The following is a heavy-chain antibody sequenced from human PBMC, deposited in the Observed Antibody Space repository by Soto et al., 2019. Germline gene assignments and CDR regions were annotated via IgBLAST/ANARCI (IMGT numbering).Heavy chain of an antibody. Sequence: PSETLSLTCTVSGCSISSSSYYLGWIRQPPGKGLEWIGSIYYSGSTYYNPSLKSRVTISVDTSKNQFSLKLSSVTAADTAVYYCAIQPYYDFWSGYVPDDAFDIWGQGTMVTVSS. J-gene: IGHJ3*02. V-gene: IGHV4-39*01. D-gene: IGHD3-3*01. CDR3: AIQPYYDFWSGYVPDDAFDI. CDR1: GCSISSSSYY. CDR2: IYYSGST.